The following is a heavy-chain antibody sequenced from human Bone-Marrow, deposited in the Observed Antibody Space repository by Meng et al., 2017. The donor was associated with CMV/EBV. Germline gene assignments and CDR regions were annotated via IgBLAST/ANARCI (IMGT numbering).Heavy chain of an antibody. Sequence: ASVKVSCKASGYTFTSYYMHWVRQAPGQGLEWMGIINPSGGSTSYAQKFQGRVTMTRDTSTSTVYMELSSLRSEDTAVYYCAREGFLEWLPQYGMDVWGQGTTVTVSS. CDR2: INPSGGST. CDR3: AREGFLEWLPQYGMDV. D-gene: IGHD3-3*01. J-gene: IGHJ6*02. V-gene: IGHV1-46*01. CDR1: GYTFTSYY.